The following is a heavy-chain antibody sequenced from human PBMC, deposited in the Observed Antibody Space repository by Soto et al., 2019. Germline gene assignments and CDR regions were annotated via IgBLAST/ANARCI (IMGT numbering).Heavy chain of an antibody. CDR3: AKHSEPVSGDYTSAIFDY. Sequence: EVQVLESGGGLVQPGGSLRLSCAASGFTFSSYAMSWVRQAPGKGLEWVSAVSSSGVDTLYADSVKGRFTISRDRSKNTLFLQMNSLRAEDTAVYYCAKHSEPVSGDYTSAIFDYWGQGTLVTVSS. CDR2: VSSSGVDT. J-gene: IGHJ4*02. CDR1: GFTFSSYA. V-gene: IGHV3-23*01. D-gene: IGHD4-17*01.